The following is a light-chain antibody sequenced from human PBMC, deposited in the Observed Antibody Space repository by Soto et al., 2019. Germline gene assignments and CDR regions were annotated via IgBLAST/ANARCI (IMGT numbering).Light chain of an antibody. CDR3: QQTFTSPGT. CDR2: ASF. V-gene: IGKV1-39*01. CDR1: QSIRNF. Sequence: DIQMTQSPSSLSASVGDRVTITCRASQSIRNFVNWYQQTPGKAPKLLIYASFYLQSGVPSRFSGSGSGTDFTLTISSLQPEDFATYYCQQTFTSPGTFGPGTKWMPN. J-gene: IGKJ3*01.